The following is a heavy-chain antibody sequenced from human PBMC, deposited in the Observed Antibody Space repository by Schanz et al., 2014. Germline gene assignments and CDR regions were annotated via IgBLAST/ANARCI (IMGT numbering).Heavy chain of an antibody. CDR3: AGLYDREYFDY. CDR2: IYGGGIT. J-gene: IGHJ4*02. D-gene: IGHD2-8*01. CDR1: GFTVSSNY. V-gene: IGHV3-66*01. Sequence: EVQLVESGGGLVQPGGSLRLSCAASGFTVSSNYMSWVRQAPGKGLEWVSVIYGGGITYYADSVKGRFTISRDSSRNTLYLQMNSLRAEDTAVYYCAGLYDREYFDYWGQGTLVTVSS.